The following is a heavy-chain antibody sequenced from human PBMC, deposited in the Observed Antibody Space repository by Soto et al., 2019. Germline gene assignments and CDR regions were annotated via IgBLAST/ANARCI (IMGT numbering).Heavy chain of an antibody. Sequence: QVQLQQWGAGLLKPSETLSLTCAVYGGSLSGYYGNWIRQSPGKGLEWIGEINHSGSTNYNTSLKSRVTISIDTAKNQFSLKLSSVTAAATAVYYCARTRTLDVWGQGTTVIVSS. D-gene: IGHD4-17*01. J-gene: IGHJ6*02. CDR1: GGSLSGYY. CDR2: INHSGST. V-gene: IGHV4-34*01. CDR3: ARTRTLDV.